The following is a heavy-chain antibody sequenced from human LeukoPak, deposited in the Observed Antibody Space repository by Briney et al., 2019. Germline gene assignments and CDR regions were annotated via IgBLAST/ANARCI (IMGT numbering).Heavy chain of an antibody. V-gene: IGHV1-69*04. CDR3: ATDMVRGVPLYYFDY. CDR2: IIPILGIA. Sequence: SVKVSCKASGGTFSSYAISWVRQAPGQGLEWMGRIIPILGIANYAQKFQGRVTITADKSTSTAYMELSSLRSEDTAVYYCATDMVRGVPLYYFDYWGQGTLVTVSS. CDR1: GGTFSSYA. J-gene: IGHJ4*02. D-gene: IGHD3-10*01.